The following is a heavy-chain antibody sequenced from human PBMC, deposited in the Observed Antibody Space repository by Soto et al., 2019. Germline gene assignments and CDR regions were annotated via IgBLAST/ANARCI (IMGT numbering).Heavy chain of an antibody. V-gene: IGHV1-24*01. CDR1: GYTLTELS. CDR2: FDPEDGET. D-gene: IGHD6-19*01. Sequence: ASVKVSCKVSGYTLTELSMHWVRQAPGKGLEWMGGFDPEDGETIYAQKFQGRVTMTEDTSTETAYMELSSLRSEDTAVYYCAASGSGWYTKPHDAFDIWGQGTMVTVSS. J-gene: IGHJ3*02. CDR3: AASGSGWYTKPHDAFDI.